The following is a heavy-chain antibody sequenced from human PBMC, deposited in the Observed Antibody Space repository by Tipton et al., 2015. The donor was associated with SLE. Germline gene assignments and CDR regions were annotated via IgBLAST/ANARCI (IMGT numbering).Heavy chain of an antibody. CDR2: MHHSGST. CDR1: GASISTYY. Sequence: TLSLTCSVSGASISTYYWGWIRQAPGMGLEWVGCMHHSGSTNYNPSLKSRVTMSVDTSKNQLSLNLNSVTAADTAVYYCARGGSLIQEWPHFYQWGQGIQVTVLS. J-gene: IGHJ4*02. V-gene: IGHV4-59*01. D-gene: IGHD3-10*01. CDR3: ARGGSLIQEWPHFYQ.